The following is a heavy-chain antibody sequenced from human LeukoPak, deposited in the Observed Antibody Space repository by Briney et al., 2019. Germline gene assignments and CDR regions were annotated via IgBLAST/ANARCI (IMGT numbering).Heavy chain of an antibody. CDR3: AKDLFVVMGNFYQYGDSLFDY. CDR1: GFTFSSYG. D-gene: IGHD4-17*01. V-gene: IGHV3-30*18. J-gene: IGHJ4*02. Sequence: HPGGSLRLSCAASGFTFSSYGMHWVRQAPGKGPEWVALISYDGSNKEYADSVKGRFTISRDNSKNTLYLQMNSLRVEDTAVYYCAKDLFVVMGNFYQYGDSLFDYWGQGTLVTVSS. CDR2: ISYDGSNK.